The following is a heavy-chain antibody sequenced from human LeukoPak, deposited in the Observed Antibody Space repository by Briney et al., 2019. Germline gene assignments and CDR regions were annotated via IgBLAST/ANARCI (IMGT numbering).Heavy chain of an antibody. D-gene: IGHD5-24*01. J-gene: IGHJ4*02. CDR2: IKSRADGGTT. CDR1: FSTFNKAW. CDR3: AKGSREKAPPVDY. Sequence: GGSLRLSCAASFSTFNKAWMNWVRQAPGKGLEWVGRIKSRADGGTTDYATPVKDRFTISRDDSENTAFLQMNSLKTEDTAIYYCAKGSREKAPPVDYWGQGTLVTVSS. V-gene: IGHV3-15*07.